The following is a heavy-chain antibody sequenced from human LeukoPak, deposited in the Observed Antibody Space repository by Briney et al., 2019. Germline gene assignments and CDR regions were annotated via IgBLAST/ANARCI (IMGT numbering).Heavy chain of an antibody. Sequence: SETLSLTCTVSGSSISSSNYYWGWIRQPPGKGLEWIGSIYYSGSTYYKSSLKSRVTISVDTSKNQFSLKLSSVTAADTAVYYCARRLGYGWFDPWGQGTLVTVSS. J-gene: IGHJ5*02. D-gene: IGHD5-12*01. CDR2: IYYSGST. V-gene: IGHV4-39*01. CDR1: GSSISSSNYY. CDR3: ARRLGYGWFDP.